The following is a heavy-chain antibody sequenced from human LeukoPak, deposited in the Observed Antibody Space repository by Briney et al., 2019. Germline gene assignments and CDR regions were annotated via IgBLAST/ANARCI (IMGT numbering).Heavy chain of an antibody. CDR3: ARLGAATTPSYYYYYGMDV. CDR1: GFAFSSYG. J-gene: IGHJ6*02. CDR2: IWYDGSNK. D-gene: IGHD1-26*01. Sequence: GGSLRLSCAASGFAFSSYGMHWVRQAPGKGLEWVAVIWYDGSNKYYADSVKGRFTISRDNSKNTLYLQMNSLRAEDTAVYYCARLGAATTPSYYYYYGMDVWGQGTTVTVSS. V-gene: IGHV3-33*01.